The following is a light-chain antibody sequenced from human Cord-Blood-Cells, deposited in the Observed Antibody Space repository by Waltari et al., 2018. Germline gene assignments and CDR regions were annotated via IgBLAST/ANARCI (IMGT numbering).Light chain of an antibody. Sequence: QSALTPPASVSGSPGQSITISCPGTSSDAGGYNYVSWYQQHPGKAPQLMIYEVSNRPSGVSNRFSGSKSGNTASLTISGLQAEDEADYYCSSYTSSSTSFGTGTKVTVL. CDR2: EVS. CDR3: SSYTSSSTS. V-gene: IGLV2-14*01. CDR1: SSDAGGYNY. J-gene: IGLJ1*01.